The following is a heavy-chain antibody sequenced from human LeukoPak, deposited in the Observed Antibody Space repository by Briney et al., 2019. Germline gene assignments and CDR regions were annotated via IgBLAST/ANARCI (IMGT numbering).Heavy chain of an antibody. J-gene: IGHJ3*02. CDR1: GGTFSSYT. V-gene: IGHV1-69*02. Sequence: EASVKVSCKASGGTFSSYTISWVRQAPGQGVEWMGRIIPILGIANYAQKFQGRVTITADKSTSTAYMELSSLRSEDTAVYYCARFRDFWSGSKDAFDIWGQGTMVTVSS. CDR3: ARFRDFWSGSKDAFDI. D-gene: IGHD3-3*01. CDR2: IIPILGIA.